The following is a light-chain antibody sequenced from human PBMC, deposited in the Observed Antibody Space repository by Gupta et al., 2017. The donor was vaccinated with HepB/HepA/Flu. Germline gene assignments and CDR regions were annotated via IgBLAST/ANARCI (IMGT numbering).Light chain of an antibody. CDR2: GAS. CDR3: QQENNCPFT. V-gene: IGKV3-15*01. J-gene: IGKJ3*01. Sequence: EIVMTQSPATLSVSPGERATLSCRASLSVSSNLAWDQQKPGQAPRLLIYGASTRASGIPARFSGSGSGTEFTLTISSLQSEDFAVYYCQQENNCPFTFGHGTKVDIK. CDR1: LSVSSN.